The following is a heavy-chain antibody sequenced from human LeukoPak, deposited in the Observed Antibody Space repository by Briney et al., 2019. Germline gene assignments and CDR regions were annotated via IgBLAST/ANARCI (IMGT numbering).Heavy chain of an antibody. CDR3: AGGGIVGARVFDY. D-gene: IGHD1-26*01. CDR1: GGSISSYY. CDR2: IYYSGST. V-gene: IGHV4-59*01. J-gene: IGHJ4*02. Sequence: PSETLSLTCTVSGGSISSYYWSWIRQPPGKGLEWVGYIYYSGSTNYNPSLKSRVTISVDTSKNQFSLKLSSVTAADTAVYYCAGGGIVGARVFDYWGQGTLVTVSS.